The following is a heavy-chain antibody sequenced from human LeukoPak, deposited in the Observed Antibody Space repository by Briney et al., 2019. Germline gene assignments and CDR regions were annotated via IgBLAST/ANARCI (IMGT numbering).Heavy chain of an antibody. CDR1: GGSFSGYY. Sequence: SETLSLTCAVYGGSFSGYYWSWIRQPPGKGLEWIGEINHSGSTNYNPSLKSRVTISVDTSKNQFSLKLSSVTAADTPVYYCARVSVEMATTDAFDIWGQGTMVTVSS. CDR2: INHSGST. V-gene: IGHV4-34*01. J-gene: IGHJ3*02. CDR3: ARVSVEMATTDAFDI. D-gene: IGHD5-24*01.